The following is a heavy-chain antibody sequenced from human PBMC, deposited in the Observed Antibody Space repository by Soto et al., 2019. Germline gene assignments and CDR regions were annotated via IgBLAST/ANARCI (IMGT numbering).Heavy chain of an antibody. Sequence: PSETLSLTWTVSGGSSSNHYWSWVRQPPGKGLEWIGYIYYSGSPNYNPSLESRVTISVDTSKNQFSLKVSSVTAADTAVYYCAGGRDDYNGWYYDLWGRGTLVTVSS. J-gene: IGHJ2*01. CDR2: IYYSGSP. V-gene: IGHV4-59*11. CDR1: GGSSSNHY. CDR3: AGGRDDYNGWYYDL. D-gene: IGHD4-4*01.